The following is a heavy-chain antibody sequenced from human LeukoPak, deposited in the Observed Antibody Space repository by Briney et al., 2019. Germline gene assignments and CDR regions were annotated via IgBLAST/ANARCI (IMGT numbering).Heavy chain of an antibody. CDR3: ARRNGKYRCSGGSCPFDY. J-gene: IGHJ4*02. V-gene: IGHV3-21*01. Sequence: GGSLRLSCAASGFTFSSYSMNWVRQAPGKGLEWVSSISSSSSYIYYADSVKGRFTISRDNAKNSLYLQMNSLRAEDTAVYYCARRNGKYRCSGGSCPFDYWGQGTLVTVSS. D-gene: IGHD2-15*01. CDR1: GFTFSSYS. CDR2: ISSSSSYI.